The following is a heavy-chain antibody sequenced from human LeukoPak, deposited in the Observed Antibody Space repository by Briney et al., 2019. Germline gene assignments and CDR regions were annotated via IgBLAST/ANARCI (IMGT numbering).Heavy chain of an antibody. CDR2: VSHRGSS. V-gene: IGHV4-34*01. CDR3: ASNNHRDGYSYGDYYFDY. Sequence: SETLSLTCAVYGGSFSGFYWSWIRQPPGKGLEWIGQVSHRGSSNYNPSLKSRVTISVDTSKNQFSLKLRSVTAADTAVYYCASNNHRDGYSYGDYYFDYWGQGTLVTVSS. CDR1: GGSFSGFY. D-gene: IGHD5-18*01. J-gene: IGHJ4*02.